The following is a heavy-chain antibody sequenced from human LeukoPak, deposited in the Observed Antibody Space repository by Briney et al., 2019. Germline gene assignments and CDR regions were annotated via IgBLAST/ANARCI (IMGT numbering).Heavy chain of an antibody. Sequence: GGSLRLSCAASGFTFSSYSMSWVRQAPGKGLEWVSTISGSGGSTYYADSVKGRFTISRDNSKNTLLLQMDSLSGEDTAKYYCARTRWSSSWYYFDYWGQGTLVTVSS. D-gene: IGHD6-13*01. CDR2: ISGSGGST. J-gene: IGHJ4*02. CDR1: GFTFSSYS. V-gene: IGHV3-23*01. CDR3: ARTRWSSSWYYFDY.